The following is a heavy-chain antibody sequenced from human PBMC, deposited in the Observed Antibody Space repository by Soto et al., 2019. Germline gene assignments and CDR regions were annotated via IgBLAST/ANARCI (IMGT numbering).Heavy chain of an antibody. D-gene: IGHD2-2*01. CDR2: ISGSAGSP. Sequence: EVQLLESGGGLVQPGGSLRLSCAASGFTFGSYAMSWVRQAPGRGLEWVSGISGSAGSPYYVDSVKGRFTISRDNSKTTLYLQMNSLRAEDTAVYYCAKDRSSISCSAFDYWGQGILVTVSS. CDR3: AKDRSSISCSAFDY. V-gene: IGHV3-23*01. J-gene: IGHJ4*02. CDR1: GFTFGSYA.